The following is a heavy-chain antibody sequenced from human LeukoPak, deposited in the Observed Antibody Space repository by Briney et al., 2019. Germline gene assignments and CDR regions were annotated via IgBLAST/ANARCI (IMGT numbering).Heavy chain of an antibody. CDR2: IYHSGST. V-gene: IGHV4-30-2*01. D-gene: IGHD6-25*01. CDR1: GGSISSGGYS. J-gene: IGHJ3*02. CDR3: ARGSLYSSGWLPAFDI. Sequence: SETLSLTCAVSGGSISSGGYSWSWIRQPPGKGLEWIGYIYHSGSTYYNPSLKSRVTISVDRSKNQFSLKLSSVTAADTAVYYCARGSLYSSGWLPAFDIWGQGTMVTVSS.